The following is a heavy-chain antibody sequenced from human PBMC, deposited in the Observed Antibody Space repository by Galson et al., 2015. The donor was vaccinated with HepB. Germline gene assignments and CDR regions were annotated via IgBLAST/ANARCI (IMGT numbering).Heavy chain of an antibody. CDR2: ISWNSGII. Sequence: SLRLSCAASGFTFDEYARHWVRQAPGKGLEWVSGISWNSGIIGYADSVKGRFTISRDNAKNSLYLQMNSLRAEDTALYYCAKGVPNRSYYFHYYMGVWGTGTTVTVSS. V-gene: IGHV3-9*01. J-gene: IGHJ6*03. CDR3: AKGVPNRSYYFHYYMGV. CDR1: GFTFDEYA.